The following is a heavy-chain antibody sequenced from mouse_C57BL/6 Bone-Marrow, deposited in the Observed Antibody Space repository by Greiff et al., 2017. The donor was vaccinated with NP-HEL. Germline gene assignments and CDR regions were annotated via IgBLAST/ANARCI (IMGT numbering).Heavy chain of an antibody. D-gene: IGHD1-1*01. Sequence: EVKLVESGGGLVKPGGSLKLSCAASGFTFSSYAMSWVRQTPEKRLEWVATISDGGSYTYYPDNVKGRFTISRYKAKNNLYLQMSHLKSEDTAMYYCAREYGRGYCFDYWGKGTTLTVSS. CDR3: AREYGRGYCFDY. V-gene: IGHV5-4*01. CDR1: GFTFSSYA. CDR2: ISDGGSYT. J-gene: IGHJ2*01.